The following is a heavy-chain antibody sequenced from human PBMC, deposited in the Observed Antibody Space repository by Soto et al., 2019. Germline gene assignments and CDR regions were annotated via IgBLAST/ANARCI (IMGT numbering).Heavy chain of an antibody. CDR1: GFTFSDYY. V-gene: IGHV3-11*01. Sequence: GGSLRLSCAASGFTFSDYYMSWIRQAPGKGLEWVSYISSSGSTIYYADSVKGRFTISRDNAKNSLYLQMNSLRAEDTAVYYCAREFSNDDSYYYGMDVWGQGTTVTVSS. CDR3: AREFSNDDSYYYGMDV. J-gene: IGHJ6*02. D-gene: IGHD4-4*01. CDR2: ISSSGSTI.